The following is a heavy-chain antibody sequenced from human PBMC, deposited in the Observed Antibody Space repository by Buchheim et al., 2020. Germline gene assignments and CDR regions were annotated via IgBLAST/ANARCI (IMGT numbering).Heavy chain of an antibody. J-gene: IGHJ4*02. V-gene: IGHV3-23*01. CDR3: AKAKGSGSYYNPSEYYFDY. Sequence: EVQLLESGGGLVQPGGSLRLSCAASGFTFSSYAMSWVRQAPGKGLEWVSAISGSGGSTYYADSVKGRFTISRDNSKNTLYLQMNSLRAEDTAVYYCAKAKGSGSYYNPSEYYFDYWGQGTL. CDR1: GFTFSSYA. CDR2: ISGSGGST. D-gene: IGHD3-10*01.